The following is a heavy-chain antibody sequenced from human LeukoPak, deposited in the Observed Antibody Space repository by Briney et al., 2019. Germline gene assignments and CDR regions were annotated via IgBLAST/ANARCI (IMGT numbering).Heavy chain of an antibody. D-gene: IGHD6-19*01. CDR2: TNPNSGGT. V-gene: IGHV1-2*06. CDR1: GYTSTGYY. J-gene: IGHJ6*02. Sequence: ASEKVSCKASGYTSTGYYMHWVRQAAGQWLEWMGRTNPNSGGTNYAQKFQGRVTMTRDTSISTAYMELSRLRSDDTAVYYCARTSLEQWLPGPPYGMDVWGQGTTVTVSS. CDR3: ARTSLEQWLPGPPYGMDV.